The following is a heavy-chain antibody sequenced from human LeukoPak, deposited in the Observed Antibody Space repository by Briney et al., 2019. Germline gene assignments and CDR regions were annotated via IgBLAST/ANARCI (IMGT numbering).Heavy chain of an antibody. CDR1: GITLSNYG. V-gene: IGHV3-23*01. Sequence: PGGSLRLSCAVSGITLSNYGTSWVRQAPGKGLEWVAGISDSGGRTNYADSVKGRFTISRDNPKNTLYLQMNSLRGEDTAVYFCAKRGVVIRVILVGLHKEAYYFDSWGQGALVTVSS. J-gene: IGHJ4*02. D-gene: IGHD3-22*01. CDR3: AKRGVVIRVILVGLHKEAYYFDS. CDR2: ISDSGGRT.